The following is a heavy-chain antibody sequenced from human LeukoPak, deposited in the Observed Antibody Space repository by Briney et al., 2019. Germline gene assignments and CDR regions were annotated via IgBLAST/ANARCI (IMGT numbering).Heavy chain of an antibody. CDR1: GNIFAHYW. J-gene: IGHJ4*02. CDR2: IYPGGSDT. V-gene: IGHV5-51*01. CDR3: ASGTTSTTFDY. Sequence: GESLKTSCKGSGNIFAHYWNGRVRQMPGKGLEWMGIIYPGGSDTRYSTSFQGRVTFSADKSISTAYLQWSSLQASDTAMYYYASGTTSTTFDYWGQGTLVTVSS. D-gene: IGHD1-1*01.